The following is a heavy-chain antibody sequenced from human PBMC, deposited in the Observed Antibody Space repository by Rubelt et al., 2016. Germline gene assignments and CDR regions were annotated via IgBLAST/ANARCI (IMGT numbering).Heavy chain of an antibody. CDR3: ASGSSEWLMDAFDI. Sequence: QVQLQQWGAGLLKPSETLSLTCAVYGGSFSGYYWSWIRQPPGKGLEWIGEINHSGSTNYNPSLKSRVTISVETSKNQFSLKLSSVTAAETAVYYCASGSSEWLMDAFDIWGQGTMVTVSS. J-gene: IGHJ3*02. CDR2: INHSGST. CDR1: GGSFSGYY. V-gene: IGHV4-34*01. D-gene: IGHD6-19*01.